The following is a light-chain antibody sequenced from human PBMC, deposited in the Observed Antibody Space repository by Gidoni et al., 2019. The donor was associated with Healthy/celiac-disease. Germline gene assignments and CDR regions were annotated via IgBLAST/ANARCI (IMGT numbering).Light chain of an antibody. J-gene: IGKJ1*01. CDR2: GAS. Sequence: VLTQSSGTLSLSPGESATLSCRASQSVSSTYLAWYQQKPGQAPRLLISGASSRATGIPDMFSGSGSGTDFTLTISRLEPEDFAVYYCQQYGSSPWTFGQGTKVEIK. CDR3: QQYGSSPWT. V-gene: IGKV3-20*01. CDR1: QSVSSTY.